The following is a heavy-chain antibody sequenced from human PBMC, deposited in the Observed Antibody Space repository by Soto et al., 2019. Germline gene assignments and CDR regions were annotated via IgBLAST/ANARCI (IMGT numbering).Heavy chain of an antibody. CDR1: GYTFTDYG. V-gene: IGHV1-18*04. Sequence: ASVKVSCKASGYTFTDYGISWVRQAPGQGLEWMGWISGYNGNTKYAQKFQGRVTMTTDTPTNTAYMELRSLRSDDTAVYYCARDREYYYDSSGNYYYHYGLDVWGQGTTVTVSS. CDR2: ISGYNGNT. D-gene: IGHD3-22*01. J-gene: IGHJ6*02. CDR3: ARDREYYYDSSGNYYYHYGLDV.